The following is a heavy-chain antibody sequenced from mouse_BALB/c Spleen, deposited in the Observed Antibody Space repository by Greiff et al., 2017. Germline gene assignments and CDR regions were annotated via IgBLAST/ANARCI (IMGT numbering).Heavy chain of an antibody. CDR3: AREGYEADYAMDY. V-gene: IGHV2-9*02. J-gene: IGHJ4*01. D-gene: IGHD2-2*01. Sequence: VQLQESGPGLVAPSQSLSITCTVSGFSLTSYGVHWVRQPPGKGLEWLGVLWAGGSTNYNSALMSRLSISKDNSKSQVFLKMNSLQTDDTAMYYCAREGYEADYAMDYWGQGTSVTVSS. CDR1: GFSLTSYG. CDR2: LWAGGST.